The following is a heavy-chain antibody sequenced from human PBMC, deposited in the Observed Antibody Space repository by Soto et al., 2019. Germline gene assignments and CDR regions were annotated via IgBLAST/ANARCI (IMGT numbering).Heavy chain of an antibody. CDR1: GFTFSSYA. J-gene: IGHJ4*02. D-gene: IGHD6-19*01. V-gene: IGHV3-64D*08. CDR3: VKGVTHSSGWYFDY. CDR2: ISSNGGST. Sequence: RGSLRLSCSASGFTFSSYAMHWVRQAPGKGLEYVSAISSNGGSTYYADSVKGRFTISRDNSKNTLYLQMSSLRAEDTAVYYCVKGVTHSSGWYFDYWGQGTLVTVSS.